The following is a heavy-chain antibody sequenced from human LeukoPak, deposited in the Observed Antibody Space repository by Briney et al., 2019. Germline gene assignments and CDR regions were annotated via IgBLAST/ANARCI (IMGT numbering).Heavy chain of an antibody. D-gene: IGHD1-26*01. CDR2: INPSGGST. V-gene: IGHV1-46*01. CDR1: GYSFTSYY. Sequence: ASVKVSCKASGYSFTSYYMHWVRKAPGQGLEWMGIINPSGGSTSYAQKFQGRVTMTRDTSMSTVYMELSSLRSEDTAVYYCAREMTAYSGSYSAIYYWGQGTLVTVSS. CDR3: AREMTAYSGSYSAIYY. J-gene: IGHJ4*02.